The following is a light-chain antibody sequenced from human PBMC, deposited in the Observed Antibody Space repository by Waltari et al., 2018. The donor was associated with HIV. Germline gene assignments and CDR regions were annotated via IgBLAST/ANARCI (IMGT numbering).Light chain of an antibody. Sequence: EIEMTQSPSTLPLSLGDRVTITCRASQTISSSLAWYQQRPGTAPKLLIYKASSLEDGVPSRFRGSGSGTEFTLTISSLQPDDIAVYFCQQYSAFPFTFGQGTKLEI. CDR2: KAS. V-gene: IGKV1-5*03. CDR3: QQYSAFPFT. CDR1: QTISSS. J-gene: IGKJ2*01.